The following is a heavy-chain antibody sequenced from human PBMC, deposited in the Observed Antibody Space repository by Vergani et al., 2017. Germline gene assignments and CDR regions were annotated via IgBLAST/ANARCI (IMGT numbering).Heavy chain of an antibody. CDR3: AKEAPTTGWRFVEWLPQRLRPRFDY. CDR1: GFTFSSYG. CDR2: ISYDGSNK. D-gene: IGHD3-3*01. J-gene: IGHJ4*02. V-gene: IGHV3-30*18. Sequence: QVQLVESGGGVVQPGRSLRLSCAASGFTFSSYGMHWVRQAPGKGLEWVAVISYDGSNKYYADSVKGRFTISRDNSKNTLYLQMNSLRAEDTAVYYCAKEAPTTGWRFVEWLPQRLRPRFDYWGQGTLVTVSS.